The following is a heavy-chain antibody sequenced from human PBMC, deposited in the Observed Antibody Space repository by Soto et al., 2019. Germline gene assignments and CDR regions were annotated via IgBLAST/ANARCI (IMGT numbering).Heavy chain of an antibody. Sequence: ASVKVSCKASGGTFNSHTFNWVRQAPGQGLEWMGGIFPIFDRVNYAQKFRGRLTITADESARTVYLELSSLRSDDTAVYYCARDLEFRDGNISHLDYWGQGTLVTVSS. CDR1: GGTFNSHT. J-gene: IGHJ4*02. CDR3: ARDLEFRDGNISHLDY. D-gene: IGHD3-10*01. V-gene: IGHV1-69*13. CDR2: IFPIFDRV.